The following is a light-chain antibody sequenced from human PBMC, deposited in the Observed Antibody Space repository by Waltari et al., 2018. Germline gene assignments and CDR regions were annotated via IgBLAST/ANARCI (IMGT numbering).Light chain of an antibody. CDR1: QSIITY. CDR3: QQSYSTPYT. V-gene: IGKV1-39*01. CDR2: GAS. J-gene: IGKJ2*01. Sequence: DIQMTQSPSPLSASVGDTVTITCRASQSIITYLNWYQQKPSNAPKFLIHGASTLQSGVPSRFSGSGSGTDFTLTISSLQPEDFATYYCQQSYSTPYTFGQGTKVDIE.